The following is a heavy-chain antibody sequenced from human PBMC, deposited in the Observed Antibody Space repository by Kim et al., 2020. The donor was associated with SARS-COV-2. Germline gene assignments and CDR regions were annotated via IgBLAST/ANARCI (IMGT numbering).Heavy chain of an antibody. Sequence: SETLSLTCTVSGGSISSGGYYWSWIRQHPGKGLEWIGYIYYSGSTYYNPSLKSRVTISVDTSKNQFSLKLSSVTAADTAVYYCARDSYYYDSSGYYGFTDYWGQGTLVTVSS. CDR3: ARDSYYYDSSGYYGFTDY. D-gene: IGHD3-22*01. J-gene: IGHJ4*02. CDR2: IYYSGST. CDR1: GGSISSGGYY. V-gene: IGHV4-31*03.